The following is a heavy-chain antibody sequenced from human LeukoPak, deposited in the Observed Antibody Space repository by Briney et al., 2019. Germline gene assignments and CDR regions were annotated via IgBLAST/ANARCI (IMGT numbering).Heavy chain of an antibody. CDR1: GFTFSGHW. D-gene: IGHD6-13*01. Sequence: PGGSLRLSCAASGFTFSGHWMSRVRQAPGKGLEWVGRIKSKTDGGTTDYAAPVKGRFTISRDDSKNTLYLQMNSLRAEDTAVYYCAKDFSSWSLYGAFDIWGQGTMVAVSS. CDR3: AKDFSSWSLYGAFDI. V-gene: IGHV3-15*01. J-gene: IGHJ3*02. CDR2: IKSKTDGGTT.